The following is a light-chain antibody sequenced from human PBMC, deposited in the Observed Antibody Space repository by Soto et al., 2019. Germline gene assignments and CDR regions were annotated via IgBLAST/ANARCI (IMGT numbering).Light chain of an antibody. CDR2: NAS. CDR1: QSIDTW. V-gene: IGKV1-5*01. CDR3: HQYNSFPWT. Sequence: DIQMTQSPSTLSASVGDRITITCRASQSIDTWLAWYQQKPGKAPNLLIYNASTMQRGVPSRFSGSGSETEFTLTISGLQPDDFATYHCHQYNSFPWTFGQGTKVEIK. J-gene: IGKJ1*01.